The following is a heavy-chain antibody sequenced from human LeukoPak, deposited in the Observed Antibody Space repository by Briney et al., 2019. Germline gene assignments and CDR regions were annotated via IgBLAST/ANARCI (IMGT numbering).Heavy chain of an antibody. J-gene: IGHJ4*02. CDR1: GFTFSNYA. Sequence: GGSLRLSCAASGFTFSNYAMSWLRQAPGKGLEWVSTIGNSGGSTYYADSVKGRFTIARDDPENTLFLQMNSLRAEDTAVYYCAKATGYLLWGQGTLVTVSS. CDR2: IGNSGGST. CDR3: AKATGYLL. D-gene: IGHD1-14*01. V-gene: IGHV3-23*01.